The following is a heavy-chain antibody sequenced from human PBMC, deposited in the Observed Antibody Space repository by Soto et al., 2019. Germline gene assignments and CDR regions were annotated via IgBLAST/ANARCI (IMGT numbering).Heavy chain of an antibody. J-gene: IGHJ4*02. CDR3: AKDGGSGTYHLGYFDS. CDR1: GFTFSTYA. D-gene: IGHD3-10*01. Sequence: GGSLRLSCAASGFTFSTYAMSWVRQAPGKGLEWVSAISGSGGSTYYADSVKGRFTISRDSSKNTLYLQMNSLRAEDTAVYYCAKDGGSGTYHLGYFDSWGQGTLVTVSS. CDR2: ISGSGGST. V-gene: IGHV3-23*01.